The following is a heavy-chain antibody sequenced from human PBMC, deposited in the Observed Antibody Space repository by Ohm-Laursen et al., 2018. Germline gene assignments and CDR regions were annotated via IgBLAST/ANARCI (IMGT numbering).Heavy chain of an antibody. J-gene: IGHJ3*02. Sequence: SDTLSLTCTVSGGSISSYYWSWIRQPPGKGLEWIGYIYYSGTTNYNPSLKSRVTISLNTSKNQFSLKLSSVTAADTAVYYCARRGHAFDIWGQGTMVTVSS. CDR2: IYYSGTT. CDR1: GGSISSYY. V-gene: IGHV4-59*07. CDR3: ARRGHAFDI.